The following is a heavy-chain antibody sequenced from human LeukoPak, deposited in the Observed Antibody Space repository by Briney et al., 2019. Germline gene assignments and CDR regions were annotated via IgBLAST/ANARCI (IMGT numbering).Heavy chain of an antibody. CDR3: ASVGVVADYGLDV. J-gene: IGHJ6*02. V-gene: IGHV1-2*02. Sequence: ASVKVSCKASGYTLTGHYLHGVRQAPGQGLDWMGLINPNTGATTYAQRFQGRVTLTRDTSISTAYMDLSRLRPDDTAVYYCASVGVVADYGLDVWGQGTTVTVSS. CDR1: GYTLTGHY. CDR2: INPNTGAT. D-gene: IGHD2-15*01.